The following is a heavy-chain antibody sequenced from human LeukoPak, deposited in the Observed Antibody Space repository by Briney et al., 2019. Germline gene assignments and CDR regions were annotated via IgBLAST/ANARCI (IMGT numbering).Heavy chain of an antibody. J-gene: IGHJ4*02. CDR2: INTSSGDT. V-gene: IGHV1-2*02. D-gene: IGHD5-12*01. CDR3: AKNPYEYYFDY. CDR1: VYTLTVYY. Sequence: ASVSVSYAASVYTLTVYYMHWVRLAPGQGLEWMGWINTSSGDTNYAQKFQGRVTMTRDTSISTAYMELSRLRSDDTAVYYCAKNPYEYYFDYWGQGTLVTVSS.